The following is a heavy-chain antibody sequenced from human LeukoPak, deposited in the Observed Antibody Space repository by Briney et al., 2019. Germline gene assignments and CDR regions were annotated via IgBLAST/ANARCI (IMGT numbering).Heavy chain of an antibody. CDR1: GDSISSCGHY. D-gene: IGHD1-1*01. V-gene: IGHV4-31*03. CDR3: ARSPGIWNEYGRLEY. Sequence: SETLSLTCTVSGDSISSCGHYWIWLRQGTGQDLVWRVYIFYTGNTYYNPYLKSRVAIAVDTSKNQFSLKLSSVTAADTAVYHCARSPGIWNEYGRLEYRGQGALVTVSS. J-gene: IGHJ4*02. CDR2: IFYTGNT.